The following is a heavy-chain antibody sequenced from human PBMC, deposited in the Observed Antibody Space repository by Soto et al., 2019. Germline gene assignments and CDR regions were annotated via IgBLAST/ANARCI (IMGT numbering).Heavy chain of an antibody. D-gene: IGHD3-22*01. CDR2: IFTRGTA. V-gene: IGHV3-53*01. CDR3: TKLWGYYFES. J-gene: IGHJ4*02. Sequence: GGSLRLSCAASGFSVNDNYMAWVRQAPGKSPEWVAVIFTRGTAHYADSVTGRFTFSRDNSKRTLNLQLNNLRAEDTAVYYCTKLWGYYFESWGQGTLVTVSS. CDR1: GFSVNDNY.